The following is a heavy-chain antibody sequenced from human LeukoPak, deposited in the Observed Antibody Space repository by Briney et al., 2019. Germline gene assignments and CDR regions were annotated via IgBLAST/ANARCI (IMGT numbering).Heavy chain of an antibody. CDR3: AAGNALVSYFYGLDV. V-gene: IGHV3-9*01. CDR1: GFTFDDYA. J-gene: IGHJ6*02. Sequence: GRSLRLSCAASGFTFDDYAMHWDRQAPGKGLEWVSGISWNSGSIGYADSVKGRFTISRDNAKNSLYLQMNSLRAEDTALYYCAAGNALVSYFYGLDVWGQGTTVTVSS. D-gene: IGHD1-14*01. CDR2: ISWNSGSI.